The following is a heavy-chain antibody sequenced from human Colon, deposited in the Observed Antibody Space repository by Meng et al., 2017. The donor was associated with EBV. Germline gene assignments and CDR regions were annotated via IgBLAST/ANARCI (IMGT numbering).Heavy chain of an antibody. D-gene: IGHD2-8*02. Sequence: QVLLQESGAGLVKPSGTLSLTCAVSGTSISTSNWWSWIRQSPGEGLEWIGAIYHNGQTNYNPSLKSRVSMSVDESKNEFSLNLKSVTAADTAVYHCARDGGVTHIPWGQGVLVTVFS. CDR2: IYHNGQT. V-gene: IGHV4-4*02. J-gene: IGHJ5*02. CDR3: ARDGGVTHIP. CDR1: GTSISTSNW.